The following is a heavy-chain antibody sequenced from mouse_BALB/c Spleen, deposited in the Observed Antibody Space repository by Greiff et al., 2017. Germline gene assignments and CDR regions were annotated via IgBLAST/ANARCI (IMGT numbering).Heavy chain of an antibody. Sequence: LVKTGASVKISCKASGYSFTGYYMHWVKQSHGKSLEWIGYISCYNGATSYNQKFKGKATFTVDKSSSTAYMQLSSLTSEDSAVYYCTSFITTVDYAMDYWGQGTSVTVSS. D-gene: IGHD1-1*01. CDR1: GYSFTGYY. CDR3: TSFITTVDYAMDY. CDR2: ISCYNGAT. V-gene: IGHV1S34*01. J-gene: IGHJ4*01.